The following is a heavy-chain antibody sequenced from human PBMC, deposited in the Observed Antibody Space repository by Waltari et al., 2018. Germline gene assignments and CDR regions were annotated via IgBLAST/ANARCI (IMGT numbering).Heavy chain of an antibody. Sequence: QVQLQESGPGLVKPSETLSLTCTVSGGSISSHYWSWIRQPPGKGLEWIGYIYYSGSTNYSPSRKSRVTISVDTAKNQSSLKLRSVTAADTAVYYCARNEEGVVDGIDYWGQGTLVTVSS. V-gene: IGHV4-59*11. CDR1: GGSISSHY. CDR2: IYYSGST. J-gene: IGHJ4*02. CDR3: ARNEEGVVDGIDY. D-gene: IGHD2-15*01.